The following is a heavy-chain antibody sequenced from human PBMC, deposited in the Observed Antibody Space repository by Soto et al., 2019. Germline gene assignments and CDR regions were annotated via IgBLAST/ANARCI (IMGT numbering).Heavy chain of an antibody. CDR2: INPAGGYS. Sequence: SREVSFKGSQYNFTNYCVYWVRQAPGQGLEWMGVINPAGGYSKYAQRFRGRVTMTRDTSTNTVYMDLRSLRPEDTAVYFCARALFDTDSVPVGAESRYYVMDVWGRGTTVTVSS. CDR1: QYNFTNYC. CDR3: ARALFDTDSVPVGAESRYYVMDV. J-gene: IGHJ6*02. V-gene: IGHV1-46*01. D-gene: IGHD3-22*01.